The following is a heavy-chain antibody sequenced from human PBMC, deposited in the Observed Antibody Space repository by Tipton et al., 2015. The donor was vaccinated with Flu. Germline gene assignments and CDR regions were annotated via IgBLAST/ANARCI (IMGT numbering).Heavy chain of an antibody. J-gene: IGHJ5*02. CDR3: ARDPKLLWFGELQGGWFDP. CDR1: GGSISSSSYY. V-gene: IGHV4-39*07. Sequence: TLSLTCTVSGGSISSSSYYWGWIRQPPGKGLEWIGSIYYSGSTYYNPSLKSRVTISVDTSKNQFSLKLSSVTAADTAVYYRARDPKLLWFGELQGGWFDPWGQGTLVTVSS. D-gene: IGHD3-10*01. CDR2: IYYSGST.